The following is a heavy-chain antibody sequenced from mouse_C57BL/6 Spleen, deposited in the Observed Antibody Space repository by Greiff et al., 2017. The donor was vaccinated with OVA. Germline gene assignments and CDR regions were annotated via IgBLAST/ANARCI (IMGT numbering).Heavy chain of an antibody. Sequence: DVHLVESGGGLVKPGGSLKLSCAASGFTFSDYGMHWVRQAPEKGLEWVAYISSGSSTIYYADTVKGRFTISRDNAKNTLFLQMTSLRSEDTAMYYCASGDLLLRSAWFAYWGQGTLVTVSA. V-gene: IGHV5-17*01. D-gene: IGHD1-1*01. CDR1: GFTFSDYG. CDR3: ASGDLLLRSAWFAY. CDR2: ISSGSSTI. J-gene: IGHJ3*01.